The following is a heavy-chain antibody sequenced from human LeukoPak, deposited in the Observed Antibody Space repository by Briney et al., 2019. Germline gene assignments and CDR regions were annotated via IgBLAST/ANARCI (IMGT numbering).Heavy chain of an antibody. V-gene: IGHV3-74*03. Sequence: GGSLRLSCEPSGFPFSSYWMPWVRQAPGKGLVWVSRISGDGTIKTYADFVRGRFTISRDNTKNILYLQMNSLRVEDTAIYFCSRSQFDYWGQGALVTVSS. CDR1: GFPFSSYW. J-gene: IGHJ4*02. CDR2: ISGDGTIK. CDR3: SRSQFDY.